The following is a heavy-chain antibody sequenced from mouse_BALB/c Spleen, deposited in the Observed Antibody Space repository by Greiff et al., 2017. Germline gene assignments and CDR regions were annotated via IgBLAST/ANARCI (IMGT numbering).Heavy chain of an antibody. D-gene: IGHD1-1*01. Sequence: QVQLKQSGAELVRPGTSVKVSCKASGYAFTNYLIEWVKQRPGQGLEWIGVINPGSGGTNYNEKFKGKATLTADKSSSTAYMQLSSLTSDDSAVYFGARGITTVVATRYFDVWGAGTTVTVSS. CDR2: INPGSGGT. J-gene: IGHJ1*01. CDR3: ARGITTVVATRYFDV. CDR1: GYAFTNYL. V-gene: IGHV1-54*01.